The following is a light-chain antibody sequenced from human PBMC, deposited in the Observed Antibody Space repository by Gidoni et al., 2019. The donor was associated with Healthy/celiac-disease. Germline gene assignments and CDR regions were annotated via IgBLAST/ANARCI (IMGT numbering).Light chain of an antibody. V-gene: IGKV1-9*01. CDR3: QQLNSYPLT. CDR1: QGISSY. CDR2: AAS. Sequence: DIQLTQSPSFLSASVGDRVTITCRASQGISSYLAWYQQNPGKAPKLLIYAASTLQSGVPSRFSGSGSGTEFTLTISNLQPEDFATYCCQQLNSYPLTFGGGTKVEIK. J-gene: IGKJ4*01.